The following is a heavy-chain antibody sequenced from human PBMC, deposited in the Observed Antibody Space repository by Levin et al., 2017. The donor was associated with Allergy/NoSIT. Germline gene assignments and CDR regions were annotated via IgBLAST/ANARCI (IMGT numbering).Heavy chain of an antibody. D-gene: IGHD4-11*01. CDR3: VRGGVAPHNYKPRWFDP. CDR2: INPNSSGT. V-gene: IGHV1-2*02. Sequence: ASVKVSCKVSGYTFAAYNIHWVRQAPGQGLEWMGWINPNSSGTVYAKKFQGRVTMTRDTSISTGYMDLSGLTFDDTAVYSCVRGGVAPHNYKPRWFDPWGQGTRVTVAS. CDR1: GYTFAAYN. J-gene: IGHJ5*02.